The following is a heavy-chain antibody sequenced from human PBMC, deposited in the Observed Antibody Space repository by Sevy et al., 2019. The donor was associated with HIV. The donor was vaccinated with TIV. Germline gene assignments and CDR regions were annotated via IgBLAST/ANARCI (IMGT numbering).Heavy chain of an antibody. CDR2: IYSSAST. CDR1: GGSIGSGGYY. CDR3: ARGTAAGTPPYSAY. J-gene: IGHJ4*02. D-gene: IGHD6-13*01. Sequence: SETLSLTCAVSGGSIGSGGYYWTWIRQPAGKGLEWIGRIYSSASTNYSPSLKSRVPISLDTSKNQFFLRLTSVTAADTAVYYCARGTAAGTPPYSAYWGQGTLVTVSS. V-gene: IGHV4-61*02.